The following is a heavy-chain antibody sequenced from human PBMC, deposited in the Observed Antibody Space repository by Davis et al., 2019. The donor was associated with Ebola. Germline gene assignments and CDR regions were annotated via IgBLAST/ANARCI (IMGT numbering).Heavy chain of an antibody. D-gene: IGHD2-15*01. CDR3: ARHYVVGWWQSPFDY. Sequence: MPSETLSLTCAVSGGSISSGGYSWSWIRQPPGKGLEWIGDISHSGHTYYNPSLRSRLTISVDTSKNHFSLKLSSVTAADTAVYYCARHYVVGWWQSPFDYWGQGTLVTVSS. V-gene: IGHV4-30-2*03. J-gene: IGHJ4*02. CDR2: ISHSGHT. CDR1: GGSISSGGYS.